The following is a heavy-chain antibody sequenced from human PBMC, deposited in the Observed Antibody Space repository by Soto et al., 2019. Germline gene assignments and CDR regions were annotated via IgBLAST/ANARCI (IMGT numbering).Heavy chain of an antibody. CDR1: GFSLDSTKWG. J-gene: IGHJ1*01. D-gene: IGHD1-1*01. CDR3: VRTLFISNWAPVAL. Sequence: QVSLKESGPVLVKPTETLTLTCTVSGFSLDSTKWGVGWIRQPPGKALERLAHIFWNDEKCHSSSPKNSLTISKATSNSQGVLTMTNLDPGDTATEYCVRTLFISNWAPVALWGPGTLVTVPS. V-gene: IGHV2-26*01. CDR2: IFWNDEK.